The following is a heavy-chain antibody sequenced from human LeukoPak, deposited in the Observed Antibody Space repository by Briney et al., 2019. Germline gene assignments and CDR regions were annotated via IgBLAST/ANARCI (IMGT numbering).Heavy chain of an antibody. D-gene: IGHD3-10*02. V-gene: IGHV3-15*01. CDR2: IKSKTDDGTT. CDR1: GFTFNKAW. Sequence: GGSLRLSCAASGFTFNKAWMSWVRQAPGKGLEWVGRIKSKTDDGTTDYAAPVKGRFTISRDDLKETLYLQMNSLKTEDTAVYYCARGTMFPYYFDYWGQGTLVTVSS. CDR3: ARGTMFPYYFDY. J-gene: IGHJ4*02.